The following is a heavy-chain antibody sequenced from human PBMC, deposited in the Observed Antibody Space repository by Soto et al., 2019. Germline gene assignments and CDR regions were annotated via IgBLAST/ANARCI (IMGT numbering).Heavy chain of an antibody. CDR3: ARDSKRLNDAGGYYFDY. CDR1: RFTFSSYS. V-gene: IGHV3-21*01. J-gene: IGHJ4*02. CDR2: ISSSSSYI. D-gene: IGHD1-1*01. Sequence: EVQLVESGGGLVKPGGSLRLSCAASRFTFSSYSMNWVRQAPGKGLEWVSSISSSSSYIYYADSVKGRFTISRDNAKNSLYLQMNSLRAEDTAVYYCARDSKRLNDAGGYYFDYWGQGTLVTVSS.